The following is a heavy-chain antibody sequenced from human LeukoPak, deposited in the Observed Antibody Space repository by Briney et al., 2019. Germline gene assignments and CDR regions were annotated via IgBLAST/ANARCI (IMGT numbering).Heavy chain of an antibody. V-gene: IGHV3-30*18. Sequence: PGGTLRLSCAASGFTFSSYGMHWVRQAPGKGLEWVALISYDGGNKYYVDSVKGRFTISRDNSKNTLYLQMNSLRAEDTAVYYCAKGGSPFDYWGQGTLVTVSS. J-gene: IGHJ4*02. D-gene: IGHD3-16*01. CDR3: AKGGSPFDY. CDR1: GFTFSSYG. CDR2: ISYDGGNK.